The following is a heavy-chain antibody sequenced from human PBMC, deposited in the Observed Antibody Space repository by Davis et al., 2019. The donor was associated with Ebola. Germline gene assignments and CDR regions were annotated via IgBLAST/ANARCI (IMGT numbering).Heavy chain of an antibody. CDR1: GYTFTTYG. CDR2: INTYNANT. J-gene: IGHJ6*03. CDR3: ARDNRNYRYYMDV. Sequence: ASVKVSCKASGYTFTTYGISWVRQAPGQGLEWMGWINTYNANTDYSQNLQGRVTMTTDTSASTAYMELRSLRSDDTAVYYCARDNRNYRYYMDVWGKGTTVTVSS. V-gene: IGHV1-18*01. D-gene: IGHD4-11*01.